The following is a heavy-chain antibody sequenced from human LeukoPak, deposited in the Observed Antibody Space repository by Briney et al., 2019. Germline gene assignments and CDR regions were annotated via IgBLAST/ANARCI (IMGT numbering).Heavy chain of an antibody. D-gene: IGHD2-2*01. Sequence: SETLSLTCTVSGGSISSYHWSWIRQPPGKGLECIGFIYYSGSTNYNPSLKSRVTISVDTSKNQFSLKLSSVTAADTAVYYCARTSGAALVVDDAFDIWGQGTMVTVSS. CDR2: IYYSGST. CDR3: ARTSGAALVVDDAFDI. J-gene: IGHJ3*02. V-gene: IGHV4-59*01. CDR1: GGSISSYH.